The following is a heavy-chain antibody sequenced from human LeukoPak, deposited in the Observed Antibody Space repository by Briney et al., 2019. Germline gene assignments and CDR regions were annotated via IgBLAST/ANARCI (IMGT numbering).Heavy chain of an antibody. J-gene: IGHJ5*02. V-gene: IGHV4-38-2*02. CDR3: ARSRQASGLFSS. D-gene: IGHD3-10*01. CDR2: IYHSGST. CDR1: GYSISSGYY. Sequence: PSETLSLTCTVSGYSISSGYYWGWIRQPPGKGLEWIGSIYHSGSTYYNPSLKSRFTISVDRPKNQFFLNVTSLTAADTAVYYCARSRQASGLFSSWGQGTLVVVSS.